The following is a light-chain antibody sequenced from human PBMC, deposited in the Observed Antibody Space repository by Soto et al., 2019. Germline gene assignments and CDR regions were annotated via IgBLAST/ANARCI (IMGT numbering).Light chain of an antibody. Sequence: QLVLTQPPSVSGAPGQRVTISCTGSSSNIGAGYDVPWYQQLPGTAPKVLIYGNSNRPSGVPDRFSGSKSGTSASLAITGLQAEDEADYYCQSYDSSLSGVVLGGGTKLTVL. CDR1: SSNIGAGYD. J-gene: IGLJ2*01. CDR3: QSYDSSLSGVV. CDR2: GNS. V-gene: IGLV1-40*01.